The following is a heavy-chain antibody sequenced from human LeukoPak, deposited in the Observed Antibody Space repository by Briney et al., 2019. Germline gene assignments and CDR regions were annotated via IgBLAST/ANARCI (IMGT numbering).Heavy chain of an antibody. Sequence: SETLSLTCTVSGGSITNYYWTWIRQPPGKGLEWIGYIYYSGSTNYNPSLKSRVTISIDTSKSQFSLKLSSVTAADTAVYFCTRTRDFWSAYFDYWGQGTLVTVSS. D-gene: IGHD3-3*01. CDR1: GGSITNYY. J-gene: IGHJ4*02. CDR2: IYYSGST. CDR3: TRTRDFWSAYFDY. V-gene: IGHV4-59*12.